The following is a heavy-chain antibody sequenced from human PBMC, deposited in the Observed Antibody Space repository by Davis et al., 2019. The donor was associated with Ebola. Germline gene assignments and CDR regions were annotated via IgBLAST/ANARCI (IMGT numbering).Heavy chain of an antibody. D-gene: IGHD4-17*01. CDR2: ISYDGSNK. CDR3: ASGHHDNGDLFDY. J-gene: IGHJ4*02. V-gene: IGHV3-30*03. CDR1: GFTFSSFG. Sequence: PGGSLRLSCAASGFTFSSFGMHWVRQAPGKGLEWVAVISYDGSNKYYADSVKGRFTISRDTSKNTLYLQMNSLKTEDTAVYYCASGHHDNGDLFDYWGQGTLVVVSS.